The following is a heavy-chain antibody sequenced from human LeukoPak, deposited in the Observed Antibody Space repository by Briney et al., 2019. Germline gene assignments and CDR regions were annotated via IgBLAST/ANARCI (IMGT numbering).Heavy chain of an antibody. J-gene: IGHJ4*02. CDR3: TRDGGTLDY. CDR1: GYTFGDFA. CDR2: IRSKAFGGAT. Sequence: GGSLRLSCTGSGYTFGDFAMSWVRNSPEEGVEWVSLIRSKAFGGATEYAAAVKGRFTISRDDSKSIAYLQMNSLKAEDTAMYYCTRDGGTLDYWGQGTLVTVSS. D-gene: IGHD3-16*01. V-gene: IGHV3-49*04.